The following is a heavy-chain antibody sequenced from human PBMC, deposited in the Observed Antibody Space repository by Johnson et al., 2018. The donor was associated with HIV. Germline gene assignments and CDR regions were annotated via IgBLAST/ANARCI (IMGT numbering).Heavy chain of an antibody. J-gene: IGHJ3*02. CDR2: IFSVGHT. CDR3: ARDGRDLATRGAFDI. CDR1: GITVSSNY. D-gene: IGHD5-24*01. Sequence: VQLVESGGVVVQPGGSLRLSCAASGITVSSNYMSWVRRAPGKGLEWVSLIFSVGHTNYADSVKGRFTISRDNSKNMLYLQMNSLRPEDTAVYYCARDGRDLATRGAFDIWGPGTVVTVSS. V-gene: IGHV3-66*02.